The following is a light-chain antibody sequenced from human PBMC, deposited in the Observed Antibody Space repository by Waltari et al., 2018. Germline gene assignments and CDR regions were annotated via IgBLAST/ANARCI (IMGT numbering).Light chain of an antibody. CDR2: GVF. V-gene: IGKV3-20*01. CDR3: QQYGSSALT. J-gene: IGKJ4*01. CDR1: QTVSSNY. Sequence: IVLTQSPGTLSLSPGERAPLSCRASQTVSSNYLAWYQPKPGQAPRLLIYGVFTRATGIPDRFTGSGSGTDFSLTISRLEPEDFAVYFCQQYGSSALTFGGGTKVQIK.